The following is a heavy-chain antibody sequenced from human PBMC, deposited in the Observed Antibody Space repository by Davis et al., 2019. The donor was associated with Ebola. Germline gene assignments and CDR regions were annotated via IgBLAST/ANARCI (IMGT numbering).Heavy chain of an antibody. CDR1: GGSISSSTW. V-gene: IGHV4-4*02. D-gene: IGHD2-15*01. CDR3: VRHWGCSGGSCYSVLSFTWFDP. Sequence: SETLSLTCAVSGGSISSSTWWSWVRQSPGKGLEWIGEIYPSGNTNYNPSLKSRVTISVDTSKNQFSLKLSSVTAADTAVYYCVRHWGCSGGSCYSVLSFTWFDPWGQGTLVTVSS. J-gene: IGHJ5*02. CDR2: IYPSGNT.